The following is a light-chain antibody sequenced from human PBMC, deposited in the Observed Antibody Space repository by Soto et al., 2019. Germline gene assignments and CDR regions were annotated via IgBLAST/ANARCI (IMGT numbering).Light chain of an antibody. CDR3: QQYNSYPWP. CDR2: DAS. V-gene: IGKV1-5*01. Sequence: DIQMTQSPSTLSASVGDRVTITCRASQSISSWLAWYQQKPGKAPKLLIYDASSLESGVPSRFSGSGSGTEFTLTISILHPDEFANYYCQQYNSYPWPFGQGNKVEIK. CDR1: QSISSW. J-gene: IGKJ1*01.